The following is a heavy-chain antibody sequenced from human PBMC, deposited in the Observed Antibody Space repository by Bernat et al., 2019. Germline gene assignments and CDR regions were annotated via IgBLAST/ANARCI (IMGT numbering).Heavy chain of an antibody. V-gene: IGHV3-33*01. D-gene: IGHD3-22*01. CDR2: IWYDGSNK. CDR3: AREFRPYDRSGYPRAN. CDR1: GFTFSSYG. J-gene: IGHJ4*02. Sequence: QVQLVESGGGVVQPGRSLRLSCAASGFTFSSYGMHWVRQAPGKGLEWVAVIWYDGSNKYYADSVKGRFTISRDNSKNTLYLQMNSLRAEDTAVYYCAREFRPYDRSGYPRANWGQGTLVNVSP.